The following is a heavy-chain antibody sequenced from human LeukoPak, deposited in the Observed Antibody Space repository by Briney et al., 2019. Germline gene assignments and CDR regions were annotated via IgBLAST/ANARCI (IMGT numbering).Heavy chain of an antibody. D-gene: IGHD1-1*01. CDR3: ARGNAHAFDL. CDR2: ISGSGGST. CDR1: GFTFSSYA. Sequence: PGGSLRLSCAASGFTFSSYAMSWVRQAPGKGLEWVSAISGSGGSTYYADSVKGRFTISRDNAKNTLYLQMSSLRAEDTAVYYCARGNAHAFDLWGQGTMVTVSS. V-gene: IGHV3-23*01. J-gene: IGHJ3*01.